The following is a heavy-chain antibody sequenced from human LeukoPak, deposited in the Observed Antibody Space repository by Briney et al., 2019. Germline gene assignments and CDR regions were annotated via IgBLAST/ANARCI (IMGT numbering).Heavy chain of an antibody. CDR1: GGSFSGYY. Sequence: PSETLSLTCAVYGGSFSGYYWSWIRQPPGKGLEWIGEINHSGSTNYNPSLESRVTISVDTSKNQFSLKLSSVTAADTAVYYCARRRSIGYCSGGSCHLVGGLYYFDYWGQGTLVTVSS. CDR2: INHSGST. J-gene: IGHJ4*02. CDR3: ARRRSIGYCSGGSCHLVGGLYYFDY. V-gene: IGHV4-34*01. D-gene: IGHD2-15*01.